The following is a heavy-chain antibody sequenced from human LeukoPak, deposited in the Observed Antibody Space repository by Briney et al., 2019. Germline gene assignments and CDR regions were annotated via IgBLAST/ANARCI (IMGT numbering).Heavy chain of an antibody. V-gene: IGHV3-30*02. D-gene: IGHD6-13*01. CDR3: AKSLGIAAAGTLAFDI. CDR2: IRYDGSNK. Sequence: PGGSLRLSCAASGFTFSSYGMHWVRQAPGKGLEWVAFIRYDGSNKYYADSVKGRFTISRYNSKNTLYLQMNSLRAEDTAVYYCAKSLGIAAAGTLAFDIWGQGTMVTVSS. CDR1: GFTFSSYG. J-gene: IGHJ3*02.